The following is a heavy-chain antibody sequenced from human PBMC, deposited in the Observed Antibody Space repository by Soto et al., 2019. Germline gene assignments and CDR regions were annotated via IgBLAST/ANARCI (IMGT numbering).Heavy chain of an antibody. CDR2: ISPMFGAA. D-gene: IGHD2-2*01. CDR3: AREVQVHTPAFCY. J-gene: IGHJ4*02. Sequence: QVQLVQSGAEMKKPGSSVKVSCQSSGGTFNTYAMNWVRQAPGQGPEWMGDISPMFGAANYAPKCQGRVTITAYESTGTSYIQLRSLTSEDTAPYFCAREVQVHTPAFCYWGQGTMVTVSS. CDR1: GGTFNTYA. V-gene: IGHV1-69*19.